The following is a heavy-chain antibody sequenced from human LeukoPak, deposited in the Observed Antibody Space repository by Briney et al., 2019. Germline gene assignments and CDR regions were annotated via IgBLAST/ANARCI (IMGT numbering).Heavy chain of an antibody. CDR1: EFTFSSFW. Sequence: GGSLRLSCAASEFTFSSFWMSWVRQAPGKGLEWVATIKQDGSEKYYVDSVKGRFTISRDNAKNSLYLQMNSLRAEDTAVYYCARLREIPVFGVVTKSTSYFDYWGQGTLVTVSS. J-gene: IGHJ4*02. CDR2: IKQDGSEK. CDR3: ARLREIPVFGVVTKSTSYFDY. V-gene: IGHV3-7*01. D-gene: IGHD3-3*01.